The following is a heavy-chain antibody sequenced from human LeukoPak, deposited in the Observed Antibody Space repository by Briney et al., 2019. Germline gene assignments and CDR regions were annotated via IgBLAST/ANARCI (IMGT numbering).Heavy chain of an antibody. CDR1: GGTFSSYA. V-gene: IGHV1-69*05. CDR3: ARDLPPYGSGSYGGDY. J-gene: IGHJ4*02. D-gene: IGHD3-10*01. CDR2: IIPIFGTA. Sequence: SVKVSCKASGGTFSSYAISWVRQAPGQGLEWMGGIIPIFGTANYAQKLQGRVTMTTDTSTSTAYMELRSLRSDDTAVYYCARDLPPYGSGSYGGDYWGQGTLVTVSS.